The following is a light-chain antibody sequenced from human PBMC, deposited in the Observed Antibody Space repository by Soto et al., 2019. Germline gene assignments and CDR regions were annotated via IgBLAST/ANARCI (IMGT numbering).Light chain of an antibody. Sequence: QSVLTQPPSVSGAPGQRVTISCTGSSSNIGSTYDVQGYQQLPGTAPKLLIHGNTDRPSGVPDRFSGSKSGTSASLAITGLQADDEAYYYCQSYDDSLSVHYVFGTGTKLTVL. CDR2: GNT. CDR1: SSNIGSTYD. J-gene: IGLJ1*01. CDR3: QSYDDSLSVHYV. V-gene: IGLV1-40*01.